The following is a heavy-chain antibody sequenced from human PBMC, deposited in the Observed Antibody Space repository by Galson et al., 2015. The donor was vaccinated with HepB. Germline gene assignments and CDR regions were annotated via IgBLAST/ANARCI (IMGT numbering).Heavy chain of an antibody. V-gene: IGHV5-10-1*01. J-gene: IGHJ6*02. Sequence: QSGAEVKKPGESLRISCTGSGYSFTSYWISWVRQMPGKGLEWMGRIDPSDSYTNYSPSFQGHVTISADKSISTAYLQWSSLKASDTAMYYCARRSLRGYDFGDYYYGMDVWGQGTTVTVSS. D-gene: IGHD5-12*01. CDR2: IDPSDSYT. CDR1: GYSFTSYW. CDR3: ARRSLRGYDFGDYYYGMDV.